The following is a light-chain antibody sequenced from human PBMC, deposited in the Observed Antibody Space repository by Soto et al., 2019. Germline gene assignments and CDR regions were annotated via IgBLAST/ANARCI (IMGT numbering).Light chain of an antibody. CDR1: ATVFSSC. CDR3: QQYGASDPT. J-gene: IGKJ1*01. Sequence: EIVMTQSPATLSLSPGDTATLSCRANATVFSSCLAWYQQIPGQPHKLLFYVASSMATGIPARISGSGAGTDFTLTISGLEPGDFAVYYCQQYGASDPTFGQGTNVEI. CDR2: VAS. V-gene: IGKV3-20*01.